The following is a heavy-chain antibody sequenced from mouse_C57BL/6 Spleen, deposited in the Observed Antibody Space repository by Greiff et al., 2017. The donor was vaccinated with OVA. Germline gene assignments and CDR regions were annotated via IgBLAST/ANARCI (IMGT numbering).Heavy chain of an antibody. CDR3: ARWLTGMDY. V-gene: IGHV1-59*01. CDR2: IDPSDSYT. Sequence: VQLQQPGAELVRPGTSVKLSCKASGYTFTSYWMHWVKQRPGQGLEWIGVIDPSDSYTNYNQKFKGKATLTVDTSSSTAYMQLSSLTSEDSAVYYCARWLTGMDYWGQGTSVTVSS. D-gene: IGHD4-1*01. J-gene: IGHJ4*01. CDR1: GYTFTSYW.